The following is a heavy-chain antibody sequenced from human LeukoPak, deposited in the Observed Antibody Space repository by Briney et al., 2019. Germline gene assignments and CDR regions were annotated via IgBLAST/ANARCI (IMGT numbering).Heavy chain of an antibody. D-gene: IGHD4-17*01. Sequence: PGGSLRLSCAASGFTFSSYAMSWVRQAPGKGLEWVSAISGSGGSTYYADSVKGRFTISRDNSKNTLYLQMNSLRAEDTAVYYCAKDRLVYGGNPPPDCPWGQGTLVTVSS. CDR1: GFTFSSYA. CDR3: AKDRLVYGGNPPPDCP. V-gene: IGHV3-23*01. J-gene: IGHJ5*02. CDR2: ISGSGGST.